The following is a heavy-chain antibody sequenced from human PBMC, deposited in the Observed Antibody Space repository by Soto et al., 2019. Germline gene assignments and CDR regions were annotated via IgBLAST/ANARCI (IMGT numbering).Heavy chain of an antibody. J-gene: IGHJ4*02. V-gene: IGHV3-11*01. D-gene: IGHD6-13*01. CDR3: AGPSGYSSSWYYFDY. CDR2: ISSSGSTI. Sequence: QVQLVESGGGLVKPGGSLRLSCAASGFTFSDYYMSWIRQAPGKGLEWVSYISSSGSTIYYADSVKSLFTISRDNAKNSLYLQMNSLRAEDTAVYYCAGPSGYSSSWYYFDYWGQGTLVTVSS. CDR1: GFTFSDYY.